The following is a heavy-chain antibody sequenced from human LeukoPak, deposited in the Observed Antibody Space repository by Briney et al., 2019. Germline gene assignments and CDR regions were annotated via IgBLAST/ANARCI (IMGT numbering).Heavy chain of an antibody. V-gene: IGHV1-24*01. CDR2: FDPEDGET. J-gene: IGHJ6*02. CDR3: ATDQSDGGSYFNYGMDV. D-gene: IGHD1-26*01. Sequence: ASVKVSCKASGNTFTGYYMHWVRQAPGQGLEWMGGFDPEDGETIYAQKFQGRVTMTEDTSTDTAYMELSSLRSEDTAVYYCATDQSDGGSYFNYGMDVWGQGTTVTVSS. CDR1: GNTFTGYY.